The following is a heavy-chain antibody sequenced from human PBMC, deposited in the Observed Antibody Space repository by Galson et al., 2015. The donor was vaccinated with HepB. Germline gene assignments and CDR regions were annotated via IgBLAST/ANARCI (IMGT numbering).Heavy chain of an antibody. D-gene: IGHD4-23*01. CDR2: INPSAGST. CDR3: ARVRRDYGGVLDY. J-gene: IGHJ4*02. V-gene: IGHV1-46*01. Sequence: SVKVSCKASGYTFTSYDMHWVRQAPGQGLEWMGIINPSAGSTSYAQKFQGRVTMTRDTSTITVYMELSSLRSEDTAVYYCARVRRDYGGVLDYWGQGTLVTVSS. CDR1: GYTFTSYD.